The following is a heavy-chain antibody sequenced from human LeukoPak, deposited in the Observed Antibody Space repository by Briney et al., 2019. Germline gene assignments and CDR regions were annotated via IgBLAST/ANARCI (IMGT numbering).Heavy chain of an antibody. CDR1: GGSISNSSYY. CDR2: LYYSGST. J-gene: IGHJ4*02. Sequence: SETLSLTCTVSGGSISNSSYYWGWIRQPPGKGLEWIGSLYYSGSTSYNPSLKSRLTISLDTSKNQFSLKLSSVTAADTAVYYCARGSSSSWYYYFDYWGQGTLVTVSS. V-gene: IGHV4-39*07. D-gene: IGHD6-13*01. CDR3: ARGSSSSWYYYFDY.